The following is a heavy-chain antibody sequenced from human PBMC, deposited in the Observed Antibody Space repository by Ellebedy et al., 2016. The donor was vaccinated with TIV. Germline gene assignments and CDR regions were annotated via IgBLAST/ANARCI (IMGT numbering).Heavy chain of an antibody. V-gene: IGHV3-30*18. CDR2: ISYDGSTE. Sequence: GESLKISCAASGFTFSNNYMSWVRQAPGKGLEWVAVISYDGSTEYYADSVKGRFTISRDNSKNTLYLQMNSLRPEDTAIYYCAKVNTTMVTVFSYIENWGQGTLVTVSS. D-gene: IGHD5-18*01. J-gene: IGHJ4*02. CDR1: GFTFSNNY. CDR3: AKVNTTMVTVFSYIEN.